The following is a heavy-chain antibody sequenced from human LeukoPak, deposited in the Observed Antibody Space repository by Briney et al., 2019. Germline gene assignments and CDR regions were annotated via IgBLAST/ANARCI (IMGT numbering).Heavy chain of an antibody. CDR3: ARDYGGSSPFDY. V-gene: IGHV3-48*03. Sequence: GGSLRLSCAPSGFTFSSYEMHWVRQAPGKGLEGVSCISSSGSTIYYADSVKGRFTISRDNAENSLYLQMNSLRAEDTAVYYCARDYGGSSPFDYGGQGTLVTVSA. CDR2: ISSSGSTI. D-gene: IGHD4-23*01. CDR1: GFTFSSYE. J-gene: IGHJ4*02.